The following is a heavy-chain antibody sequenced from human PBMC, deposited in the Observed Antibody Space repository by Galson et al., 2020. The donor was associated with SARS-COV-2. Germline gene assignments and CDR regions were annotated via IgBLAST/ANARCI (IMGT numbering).Heavy chain of an antibody. J-gene: IGHJ6*02. CDR2: INAGNGNT. CDR3: ASGPGGIVVVPAAMGMDV. Sequence: GESLKISCKASGGTFSSYAISWVRQAPGQGLEWMGWINAGNGNTKYSQKFQGRVTITRDTSASTAYMELSSLRSEDTAVYYCASGPGGIVVVPAAMGMDVWGQGTTVTVSS. V-gene: IGHV1-3*01. CDR1: GGTFSSYA. D-gene: IGHD2-2*01.